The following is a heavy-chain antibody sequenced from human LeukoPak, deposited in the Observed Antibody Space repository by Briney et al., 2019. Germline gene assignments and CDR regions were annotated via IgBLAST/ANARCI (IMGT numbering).Heavy chain of an antibody. Sequence: GGSLRLSCVASGFTFSSYWMSWLRQGPGKGLEWVANIKQDGSEKYYVDSVKGRFTISRDNAENSLYLQMNSLRAEDTAVYYCARDDRYTSWNWGQGTLVTVSS. V-gene: IGHV3-7*05. D-gene: IGHD5-18*01. CDR3: ARDDRYTSWN. J-gene: IGHJ4*02. CDR1: GFTFSSYW. CDR2: IKQDGSEK.